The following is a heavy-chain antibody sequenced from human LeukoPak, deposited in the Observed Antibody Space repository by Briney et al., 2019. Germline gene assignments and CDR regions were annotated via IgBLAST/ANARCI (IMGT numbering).Heavy chain of an antibody. CDR2: IYYSGST. J-gene: IGHJ4*02. V-gene: IGHV4-39*07. D-gene: IGHD3-16*02. Sequence: PSETLSLTCTVSGGSISSYYWSWIRQPPGKGLEWIGSIYYSGSTYYNPSLKSRVTISVDTSKNQFSLKLSSVTAADTAVYYCARDYDYVWGSYRRGIDYWGQGTLVTVSS. CDR3: ARDYDYVWGSYRRGIDY. CDR1: GGSISSYY.